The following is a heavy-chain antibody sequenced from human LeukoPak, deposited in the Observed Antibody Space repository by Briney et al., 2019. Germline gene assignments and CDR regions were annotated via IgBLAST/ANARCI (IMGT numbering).Heavy chain of an antibody. CDR1: GFTFSNYE. V-gene: IGHV3-48*03. CDR2: ISSGGSSI. Sequence: PGGSLRLSCAASGFTFSNYEMNWVRQAPGKGLEWISYISSGGSSIYYADSVKGRFTISRDNAKNSLYLQMNSLRAEDTAVYYCARASITMVRGELVYYFDFWGQGTLVTVSS. D-gene: IGHD3-10*01. CDR3: ARASITMVRGELVYYFDF. J-gene: IGHJ4*02.